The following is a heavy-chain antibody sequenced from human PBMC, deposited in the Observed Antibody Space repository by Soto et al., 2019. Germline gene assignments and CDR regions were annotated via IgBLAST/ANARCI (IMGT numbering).Heavy chain of an antibody. CDR3: AKDMLWFGELAPASAGMDV. V-gene: IGHV3-23*01. CDR1: GFTFSSYA. Sequence: PGGSLRLSCAASGFTFSSYAMSWVRQAPGKGLEWVSAISGSGGSTYYADSVKGRFTISRDNSKNTLYLQMNSLRAEDTAVYYCAKDMLWFGELAPASAGMDVWGQGTTVTVSS. CDR2: ISGSGGST. J-gene: IGHJ6*02. D-gene: IGHD3-10*01.